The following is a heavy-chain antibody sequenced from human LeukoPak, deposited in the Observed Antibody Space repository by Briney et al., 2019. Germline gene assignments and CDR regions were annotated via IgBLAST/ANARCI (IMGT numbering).Heavy chain of an antibody. CDR2: IYYSGST. CDR3: ARLSYYDSSSNWFDP. CDR1: GGSISSYY. V-gene: IGHV4-59*08. J-gene: IGHJ5*02. Sequence: PSETLSLTCTVSGGSISSYYWSWIRQPPGKGLEWIGYIYYSGSTNYNPSLKSRVTISVDTSKNQFSLKLSSVTAADTAVYYCARLSYYDSSSNWFDPWGQGTLVTVSS. D-gene: IGHD3-22*01.